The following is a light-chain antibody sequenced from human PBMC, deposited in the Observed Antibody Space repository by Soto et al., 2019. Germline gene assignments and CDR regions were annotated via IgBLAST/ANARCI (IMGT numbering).Light chain of an antibody. J-gene: IGLJ2*01. CDR2: DVS. V-gene: IGLV2-11*01. Sequence: QSVLTQPRSVSGSPGQSVTISCTGTSSDVGGYNYVSWYQQHPGKVPKLLIYDVSLRPSGVPDRFSGSKSGNTASLTISGLQAGDEAEYYCCSYAGSFTPLFGGGTKVTVL. CDR3: CSYAGSFTPL. CDR1: SSDVGGYNY.